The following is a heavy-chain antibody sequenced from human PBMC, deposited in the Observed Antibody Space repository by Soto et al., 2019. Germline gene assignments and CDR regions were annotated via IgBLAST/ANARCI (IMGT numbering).Heavy chain of an antibody. Sequence: QVQLEQWGAGLLKPSETLSLTCAVYGGSFRHYYWSWIRQPPGKGLEWIGEITHSGTTNYNPSLWGRVTISVATSKSQFSLKLGSVTAADTAVYYCARGVWFGGRRIYYFDYWGQGTLATVSS. CDR3: ARGVWFGGRRIYYFDY. D-gene: IGHD3-10*01. J-gene: IGHJ4*02. CDR2: ITHSGTT. CDR1: GGSFRHYY. V-gene: IGHV4-34*01.